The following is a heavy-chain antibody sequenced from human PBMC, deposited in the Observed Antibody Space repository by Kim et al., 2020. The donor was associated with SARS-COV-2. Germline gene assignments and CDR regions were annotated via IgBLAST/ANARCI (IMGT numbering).Heavy chain of an antibody. J-gene: IGHJ4*02. CDR2: IWYDGSNK. CDR1: GFTFSSYA. D-gene: IGHD6-13*01. CDR3: ARDWQQRFDY. Sequence: GGSLRLSCAASGFTFSSYAMHWVRQAPGKGLEWVAVIWYDGSNKYYADSVKGRFTISRNNSKNTLYLQVNSLRDEDTAVYYCARDWQQRFDYWGQGTLVTVSS. V-gene: IGHV3-33*01.